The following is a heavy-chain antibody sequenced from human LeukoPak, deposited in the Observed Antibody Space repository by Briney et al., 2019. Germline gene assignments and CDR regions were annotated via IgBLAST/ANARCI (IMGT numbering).Heavy chain of an antibody. CDR1: GFTFSSYW. V-gene: IGHV3-74*01. CDR3: SGYPYYYYMDV. J-gene: IGHJ6*03. Sequence: PGGSLRLSCAASGFTFSSYWMHWVRQAPGKGLVWVSRINSDGSSTSYADSVKGRFTISRDNAKNTLYLQMNNLRAEDTAVYYCSGYPYYYYMDVWGKGTTVTVSS. CDR2: INSDGSST. D-gene: IGHD6-25*01.